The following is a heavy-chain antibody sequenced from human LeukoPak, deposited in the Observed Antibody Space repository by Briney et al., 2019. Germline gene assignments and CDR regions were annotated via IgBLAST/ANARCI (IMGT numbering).Heavy chain of an antibody. J-gene: IGHJ5*02. CDR3: ARHRSKYQLLLVWFDP. CDR1: GGSISSSSYY. D-gene: IGHD2-2*01. CDR2: IYYSGST. Sequence: SETLSLTCTVSGGSISSSSYYWGWIRQPPGKGLEWNGSIYYSGSTYYNPSLKSRATISVDTSKNQFSLKLSSVTAADTAVYYCARHRSKYQLLLVWFDPWGQGTLVTVSS. V-gene: IGHV4-39*01.